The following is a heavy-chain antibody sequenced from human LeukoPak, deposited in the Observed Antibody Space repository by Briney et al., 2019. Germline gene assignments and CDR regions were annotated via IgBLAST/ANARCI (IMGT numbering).Heavy chain of an antibody. CDR2: MNPNSGNT. D-gene: IGHD2-2*02. V-gene: IGHV1-8*01. Sequence: ASVKVSCKASGYTFTSYDINWVRQATGQGLEWMGWMNPNSGNTGYAQKFQGRVTMTRNTSISTAYMELSSLRSEDTAVYYCARGSSCRTSCYRDFDYWGQGTLVTVSP. CDR3: ARGSSCRTSCYRDFDY. J-gene: IGHJ4*02. CDR1: GYTFTSYD.